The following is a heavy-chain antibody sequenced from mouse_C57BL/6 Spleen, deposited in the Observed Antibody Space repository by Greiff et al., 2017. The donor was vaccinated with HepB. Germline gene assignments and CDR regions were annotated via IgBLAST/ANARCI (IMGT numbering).Heavy chain of an antibody. Sequence: VQLQQSVAELVRPGASVKLSCTASGFTFKNTYMHWVKQRPEKGLEWIGRIDPANGNTKYAPKVQGKPTITADTASNTDYLQLSSLTSEDAAIYCRARSGYDYDYFDYWGQGTTLTVSS. J-gene: IGHJ2*01. D-gene: IGHD2-4*01. CDR1: GFTFKNTY. CDR2: IDPANGNT. V-gene: IGHV14-3*01. CDR3: ARSGYDYDYFDY.